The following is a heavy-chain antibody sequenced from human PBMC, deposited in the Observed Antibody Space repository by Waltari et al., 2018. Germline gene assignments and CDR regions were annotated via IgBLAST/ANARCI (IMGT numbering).Heavy chain of an antibody. V-gene: IGHV1-24*01. J-gene: IGHJ2*01. CDR2: FDPEESET. Sequence: VQLVQSGAEVKKPGASVKVACKVSGYNSTALSMPWVRQAPGKGLEWMGGFDPEESETIYAQKFQGGVTMTEDTSTDTAYMELSSLRSEDTAVYYCATSPSTFRSYFDLWGRGTLVTVSS. CDR3: ATSPSTFRSYFDL. D-gene: IGHD2-2*01. CDR1: GYNSTALS.